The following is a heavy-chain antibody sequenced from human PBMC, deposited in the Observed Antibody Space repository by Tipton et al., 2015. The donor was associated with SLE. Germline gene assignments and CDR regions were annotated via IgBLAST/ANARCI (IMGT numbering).Heavy chain of an antibody. CDR3: ARQVWYSSGWTWFDP. Sequence: TLSLTCTVSRGTISTSYWSWIRQPPGKGLEWIGHIFYLGSTNYNPSLNSRVTISVDTSKNQFSLKLSSVTAADTAVHYCARQVWYSSGWTWFDPWGQGTLVTVSS. D-gene: IGHD6-19*01. CDR1: RGTISTSY. J-gene: IGHJ5*02. V-gene: IGHV4-59*08. CDR2: IFYLGST.